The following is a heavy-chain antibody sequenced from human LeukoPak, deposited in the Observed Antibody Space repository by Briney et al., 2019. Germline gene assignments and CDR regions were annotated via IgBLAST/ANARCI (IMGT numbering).Heavy chain of an antibody. Sequence: GGSLGLSCAASGFTFSIYAMSWVRQAPGKGLEWVSSTSSGGDYTYYAGSVKGRFTISRDNSKNTLYLQMNSLRAEDTATYYCAKDRPNYYESNGHYYRRDGDSWGQGTLVTVSS. J-gene: IGHJ5*01. D-gene: IGHD3-22*01. CDR3: AKDRPNYYESNGHYYRRDGDS. CDR2: TSSGGDYT. CDR1: GFTFSIYA. V-gene: IGHV3-23*01.